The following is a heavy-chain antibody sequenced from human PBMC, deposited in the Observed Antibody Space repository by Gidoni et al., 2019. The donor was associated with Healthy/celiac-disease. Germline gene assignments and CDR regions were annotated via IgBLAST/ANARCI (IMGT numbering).Heavy chain of an antibody. CDR1: GGSFSGYY. D-gene: IGHD3-16*02. J-gene: IGHJ4*02. CDR2: INHSGST. CDR3: ARVSRYYDYVWGSYRSLYFDY. Sequence: QVQLQQWGAGLLKPSETLSLTCAVYGGSFSGYYWSWIRQPPGTGLEWIGEINHSGSTNYNPSLKSRVTISVDTSKNQFSLKLSSVTAADTAVYYCARVSRYYDYVWGSYRSLYFDYWGQGTLVTVSS. V-gene: IGHV4-34*01.